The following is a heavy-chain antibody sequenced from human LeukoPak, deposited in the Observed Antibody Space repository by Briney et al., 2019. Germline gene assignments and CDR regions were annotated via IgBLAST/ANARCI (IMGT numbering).Heavy chain of an antibody. CDR2: INHSGST. D-gene: IGHD6-19*01. Sequence: SETLSLTFAVYGWSFSGYYWSWIRQPPGKGLEWIGEINHSGSTNYNPSLKSRVTISVDTSKIQFSLKLSSVTAADTAVYYCARGGIAVAGTSFDYWGQGTLVTVSS. CDR1: GWSFSGYY. V-gene: IGHV4-34*01. J-gene: IGHJ4*02. CDR3: ARGGIAVAGTSFDY.